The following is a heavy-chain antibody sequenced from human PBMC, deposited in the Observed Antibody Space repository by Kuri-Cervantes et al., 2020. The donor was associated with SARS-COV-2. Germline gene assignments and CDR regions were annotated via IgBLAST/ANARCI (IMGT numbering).Heavy chain of an antibody. CDR1: GYSISSGYY. V-gene: IGHV4-38-2*01. CDR2: IYHSGST. Sequence: GSLRLSCAVSGYSISSGYYWGWIRQPPGKGLEWIGSIYHSGSTNYNPSLKSRVTISVDTSKNQLSLNVSSVTAADTAVYYCARGMAEVSYYFDYWGQGTLVTVSS. CDR3: ARGMAEVSYYFDY. D-gene: IGHD5-24*01. J-gene: IGHJ4*02.